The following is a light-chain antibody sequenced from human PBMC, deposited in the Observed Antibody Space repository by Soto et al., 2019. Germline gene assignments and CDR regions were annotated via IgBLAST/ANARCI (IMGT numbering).Light chain of an antibody. J-gene: IGKJ1*01. V-gene: IGKV3-11*01. CDR1: QSISNF. Sequence: VVLTQSPATLSLSPGDRATLSCRASQSISNFLAWYQHIPGQAPRLLIYDASNRAAGIPVKFSGSGFATDFTLTISSLEPDDSAVYYCQHRSTWWTFGQGTKVEI. CDR2: DAS. CDR3: QHRSTWWT.